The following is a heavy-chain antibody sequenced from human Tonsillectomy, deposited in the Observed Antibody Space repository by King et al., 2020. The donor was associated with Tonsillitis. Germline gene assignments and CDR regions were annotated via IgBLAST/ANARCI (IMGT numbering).Heavy chain of an antibody. CDR1: GYSFTSYW. D-gene: IGHD5-18*01. Sequence: VQLVESGAEVKKPGESLRISCKGSGYSFTSYWISWVRQMPGKGLEWMGRIDPSDSYTNYSPSFQGHVTISADKSISTAYLQWSSLKASDTAMYYCARLDTPSFYYHNYMDVWGKGTTVTVSS. CDR3: ARLDTPSFYYHNYMDV. J-gene: IGHJ6*03. V-gene: IGHV5-10-1*03. CDR2: IDPSDSYT.